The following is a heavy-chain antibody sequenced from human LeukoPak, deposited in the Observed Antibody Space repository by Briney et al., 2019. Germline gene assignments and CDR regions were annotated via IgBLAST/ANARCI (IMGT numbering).Heavy chain of an antibody. D-gene: IGHD4-11*01. CDR1: GFTFSSYW. V-gene: IGHV3-7*01. CDR2: IKQDGSEK. CDR3: ARDFYSNYVSLYYYYYYMDV. J-gene: IGHJ6*03. Sequence: PGGSLRLSCAASGFTFSSYWMSWVRQAPGKGLERVANIKQDGSEKYYVDSVKGRFTISRDNAKNSLYLQMNSLRAEDTAVYYCARDFYSNYVSLYYYYYYMDVWGKGTTVTISS.